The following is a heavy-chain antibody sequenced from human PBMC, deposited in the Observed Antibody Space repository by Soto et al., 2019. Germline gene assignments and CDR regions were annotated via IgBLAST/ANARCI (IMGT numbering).Heavy chain of an antibody. CDR3: VRQGIGVLHGLVDV. D-gene: IGHD3-10*01. J-gene: IGHJ6*02. CDR2: FRSGGGT. CDR1: GDSISSYN. Sequence: QVQLQESGPGLVKPSETLSLTCTVSGDSISSYNLAWIRQPPGKGLEWIGYFRSGGGTSYNPSLTIGAAISADTSMKQCSLRLSSVTAADTAVYYCVRQGIGVLHGLVDVWGQGTTVTVSS. V-gene: IGHV4-59*08.